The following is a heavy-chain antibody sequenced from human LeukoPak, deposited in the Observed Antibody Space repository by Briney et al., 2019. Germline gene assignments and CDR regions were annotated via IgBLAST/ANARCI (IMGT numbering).Heavy chain of an antibody. V-gene: IGHV1-8*01. Sequence: ASVKVSCKASGYTFTSYDINWVRQATGQGLEWMGWMNPNSGNTGYAQKFQGRVTLTRDTSTSTVYMELSSLRSEDTAIYYCARIRDGYNDAYDIWGQGTVVTVPS. D-gene: IGHD5-24*01. CDR2: MNPNSGNT. CDR3: ARIRDGYNDAYDI. J-gene: IGHJ3*02. CDR1: GYTFTSYD.